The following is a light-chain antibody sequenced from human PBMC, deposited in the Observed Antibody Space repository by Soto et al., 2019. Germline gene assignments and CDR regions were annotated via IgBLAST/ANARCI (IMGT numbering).Light chain of an antibody. V-gene: IGKV3-20*01. Sequence: EIVLTQSAGTLSLSPGERATLSCRASQTVSGSYLAWFQQKPGQAPRLLIYDASTRAAGVPDRFSGSGSGTDFSLTINRLEPEDFAVYYCQHYGSSTWTFGKGTKVEIK. J-gene: IGKJ1*01. CDR1: QTVSGSY. CDR2: DAS. CDR3: QHYGSSTWT.